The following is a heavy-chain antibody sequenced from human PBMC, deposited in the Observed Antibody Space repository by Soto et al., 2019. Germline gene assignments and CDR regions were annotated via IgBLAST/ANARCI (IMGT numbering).Heavy chain of an antibody. D-gene: IGHD1-26*01. J-gene: IGHJ5*02. CDR1: GYTFIGYY. Sequence: QVQLVQSGAEVKKPGASVKVSCKASGYTFIGYYIHWVRQAPGQGLEWMGRINPRSGDTTYAQKFQGRLTMTRDTSISTAYMELSSLRSDDTAVYYCDRDGVGATPLGWFDPWGQGSLVTVSS. V-gene: IGHV1-2*06. CDR2: INPRSGDT. CDR3: DRDGVGATPLGWFDP.